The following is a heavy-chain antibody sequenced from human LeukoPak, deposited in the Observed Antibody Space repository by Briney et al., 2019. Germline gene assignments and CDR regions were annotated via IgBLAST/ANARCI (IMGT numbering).Heavy chain of an antibody. V-gene: IGHV4-59*08. CDR1: GGSISSYY. Sequence: SETLSLTCTVSGGSISSYYWSWIRQPPGKGLEWIGYIYYSGSTNYNPSLKGRVTISVDTSKNQFSLKLSSVTAADTAVYYCARVRMRVLVPAARRAFDAFDIWGQGTMVTVSS. J-gene: IGHJ3*02. CDR3: ARVRMRVLVPAARRAFDAFDI. CDR2: IYYSGST. D-gene: IGHD2-2*01.